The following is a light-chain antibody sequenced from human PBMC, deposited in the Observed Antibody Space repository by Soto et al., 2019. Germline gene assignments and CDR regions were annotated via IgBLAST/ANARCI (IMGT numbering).Light chain of an antibody. J-gene: IGKJ4*01. V-gene: IGKV1-39*01. CDR2: AAS. CDR1: QSISSY. CDR3: HQSYSTLRLT. Sequence: DIQMTQSPSSLSASVGDRVTITCRASQSISSYLNWYQQKPGKAPKLLIYAASSLQSGVPSRFSGSGSGTDFTLTISSLQPEDFATYYCHQSYSTLRLTFGGGTSVDIK.